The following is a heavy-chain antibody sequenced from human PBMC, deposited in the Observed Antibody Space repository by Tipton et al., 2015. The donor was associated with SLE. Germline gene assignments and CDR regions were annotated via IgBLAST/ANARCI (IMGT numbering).Heavy chain of an antibody. CDR2: INSDGSST. CDR3: ARSGGDCSSASCYDLSFDV. D-gene: IGHD2-2*01. V-gene: IGHV3-74*01. J-gene: IGHJ3*01. Sequence: GSLRLSCAASGFTFTNYAMNWVRQAPGKGLVWVSRINSDGSSTTYTDSVKGRFTISRDNTKNTLYLQMNSLRAEDTAVYYCARSGGDCSSASCYDLSFDVWGQGTTVTVSS. CDR1: GFTFTNYA.